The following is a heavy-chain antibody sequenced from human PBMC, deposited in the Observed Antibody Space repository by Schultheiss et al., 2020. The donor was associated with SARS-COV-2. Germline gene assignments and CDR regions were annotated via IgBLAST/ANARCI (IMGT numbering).Heavy chain of an antibody. J-gene: IGHJ6*03. CDR2: VYPRGSDT. CDR3: ATAGPHYGSGSYLYYYYMDV. Sequence: GESLKISCKASGYSFTSHWIGWVRQMPGKGLEWMGIVYPRGSDTRYSPSLQGQVTISVDKSISTAYLQWNSLKASDTAMYYCATAGPHYGSGSYLYYYYMDVWGKGTTVTVSS. V-gene: IGHV5-51*01. D-gene: IGHD3-10*01. CDR1: GYSFTSHW.